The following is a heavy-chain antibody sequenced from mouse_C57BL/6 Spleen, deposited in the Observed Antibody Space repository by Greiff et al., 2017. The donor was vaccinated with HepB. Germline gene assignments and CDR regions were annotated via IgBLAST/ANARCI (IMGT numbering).Heavy chain of an antibody. CDR3: ARSENSYDYDGGFAD. CDR2: INPNNGGT. J-gene: IGHJ3*01. V-gene: IGHV1-26*01. CDR1: GYTFTDYY. Sequence: EVQLQQSGPELVKPGASVKISCKASGYTFTDYYMNWVKQSHGKSLEWIGDINPNNGGTSYNQKFKGKATLTVDKSSSTAYMELRSLPSEDSAVYDCARSENSYDYDGGFADWGQGTLVTVSA. D-gene: IGHD2-4*01.